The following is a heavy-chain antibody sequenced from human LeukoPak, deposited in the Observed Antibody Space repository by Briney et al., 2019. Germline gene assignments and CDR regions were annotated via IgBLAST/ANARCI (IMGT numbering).Heavy chain of an antibody. D-gene: IGHD6-6*01. CDR2: INHSGST. J-gene: IGHJ4*02. Sequence: SVTLSLTCAVYGGSFSDYYWSWSRQPPGKGLEWIGEINHSGSTNYNPSLKSRVTISVDTSKNQFSLKLSSVTAADTAVYYCAGSIAARLDYWGQGTLVTVSS. CDR3: AGSIAARLDY. CDR1: GGSFSDYY. V-gene: IGHV4-34*01.